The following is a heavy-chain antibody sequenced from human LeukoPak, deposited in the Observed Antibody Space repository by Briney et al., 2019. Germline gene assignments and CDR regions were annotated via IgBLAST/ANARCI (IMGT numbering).Heavy chain of an antibody. D-gene: IGHD1-26*01. J-gene: IGHJ3*02. Sequence: PGGSLRLSCAASGITFGTYALTWVRQAPGKGLEWVSTISGSGGATYHADSVQGRFSISRDKSKNTLYLQMNSLRAEDTAIYYCAKGAVSYRKDAFDICGQGTMVTVS. CDR1: GITFGTYA. CDR3: AKGAVSYRKDAFDI. CDR2: ISGSGGAT. V-gene: IGHV3-23*01.